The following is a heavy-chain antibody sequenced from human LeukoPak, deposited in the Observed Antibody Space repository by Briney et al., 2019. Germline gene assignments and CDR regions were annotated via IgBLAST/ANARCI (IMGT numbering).Heavy chain of an antibody. CDR1: GGSISTSNYY. D-gene: IGHD2-21*01. J-gene: IGHJ4*02. CDR3: ARGFGDFDY. CDR2: IYYSGST. V-gene: IGHV4-39*07. Sequence: PSETLSLTCTVSGGSISTSNYYWDWIRQPPGKGLEWIGSIYYSGSTYYNPSLKSRVTISVDTSKNQFSLKLSSVTAADTAVYYCARGFGDFDYWGQGTLVTVSS.